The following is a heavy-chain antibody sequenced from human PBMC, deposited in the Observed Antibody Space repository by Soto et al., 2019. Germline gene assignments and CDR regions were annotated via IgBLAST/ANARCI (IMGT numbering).Heavy chain of an antibody. Sequence: EVQLVESGGGLVKDGGSLRLSCAVSGITFSNAWMAWVRQAPGKGLEWVGRIQKKADGGATEYAASVKGRLSISRDDSKNTLYLPMDSVKSEYSTVYYCTIMGLGTFQYWGQGTLLTVSS. V-gene: IGHV3-15*01. CDR2: IQKKADGGAT. CDR3: TIMGLGTFQY. J-gene: IGHJ4*02. D-gene: IGHD1-26*01. CDR1: GITFSNAW.